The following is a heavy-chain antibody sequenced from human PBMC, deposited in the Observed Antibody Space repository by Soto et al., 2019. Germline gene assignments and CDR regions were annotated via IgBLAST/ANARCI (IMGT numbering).Heavy chain of an antibody. CDR1: GYSFTSYW. CDR3: ARRGWESRGLYYYHGMEV. D-gene: IGHD3-10*01. J-gene: IGHJ6*02. CDR2: IDPSDSYT. V-gene: IGHV5-10-1*01. Sequence: GESLKISCKGSGYSFTSYWISWVRQMPGKGLEWMGRIDPSDSYTNYSPSFQGHVTISADKSISTAYLQWSSLKASDTAMYYCARRGWESRGLYYYHGMEVWGQGTTVTVSS.